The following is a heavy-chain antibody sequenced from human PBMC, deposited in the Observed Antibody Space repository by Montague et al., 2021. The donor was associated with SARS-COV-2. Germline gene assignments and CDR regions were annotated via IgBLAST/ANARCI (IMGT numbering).Heavy chain of an antibody. CDR3: ARRGRKLLPVATTIGGFDI. V-gene: IGHV4-39*01. J-gene: IGHJ3*02. Sequence: SETLSLTCTVSGGSISSSSYYWGWIRQPPGKGLEWIGSIYYSGSTYYXPSLKSLVTISVDTPKNQFSLKLSSVTAADTAVYYCARRGRKLLPVATTIGGFDIWGQGTMVTVSS. CDR1: GGSISSSSYY. D-gene: IGHD5-12*01. CDR2: IYYSGST.